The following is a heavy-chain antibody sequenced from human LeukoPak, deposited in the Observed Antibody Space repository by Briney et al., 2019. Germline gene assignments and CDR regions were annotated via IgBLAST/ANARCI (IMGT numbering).Heavy chain of an antibody. J-gene: IGHJ5*02. V-gene: IGHV4-39*01. CDR1: GGSISSSSYY. CDR3: ARHNSGSIVVVTGWFDP. CDR2: IYYSGST. D-gene: IGHD3-22*01. Sequence: SETLSLTCTVSGGSISSSSYYWGWIRQPPGKGLEWIGSIYYSGSTYYNPSLKSRVTISVDTSKNQFSLKLSSVTAADTAVYYCARHNSGSIVVVTGWFDPWGQGTLVTVPS.